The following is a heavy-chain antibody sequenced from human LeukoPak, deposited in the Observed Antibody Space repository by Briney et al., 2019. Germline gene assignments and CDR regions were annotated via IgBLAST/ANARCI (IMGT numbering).Heavy chain of an antibody. V-gene: IGHV3-33*01. Sequence: GGSLRLSCAASGFTFSSYGMHWVRQAPGKGLEWVAVIWYDGSNKYYADSVQGRFTISRDNSKNTLYLQMNSLRAEDTAVYYCARGGYGDSSDFDYWGQGTLVTVSS. J-gene: IGHJ4*02. CDR1: GFTFSSYG. D-gene: IGHD3-22*01. CDR3: ARGGYGDSSDFDY. CDR2: IWYDGSNK.